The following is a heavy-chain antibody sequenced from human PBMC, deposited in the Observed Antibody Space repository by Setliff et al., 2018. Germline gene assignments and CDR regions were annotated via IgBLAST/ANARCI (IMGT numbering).Heavy chain of an antibody. J-gene: IGHJ4*02. Sequence: TGGSLRLSCVTSGFTFSNYWMTWVRQAPGKGLEWVANIKRDESEKNYVDSVKGRFTISRDNAENLLYLQMDSLRAEDTAVYYCAKPQVELRWGFESWGQGTPVTVSS. CDR2: IKRDESEK. D-gene: IGHD1-7*01. V-gene: IGHV3-7*03. CDR1: GFTFSNYW. CDR3: AKPQVELRWGFES.